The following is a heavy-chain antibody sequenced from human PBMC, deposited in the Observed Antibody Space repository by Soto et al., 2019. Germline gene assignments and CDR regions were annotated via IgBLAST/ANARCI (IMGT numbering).Heavy chain of an antibody. CDR1: GFTFTNYG. CDR3: AKDVGSFADYFGMDV. Sequence: LRLSCAASGFTFTNYGMHWVRQAPGKGLEWVAVISNTGTNKYFADSLKGRVTISRDNSKNTLYLQVNSLRADDTAVYYCAKDVGSFADYFGMDVWGQGTTVTVSS. J-gene: IGHJ6*02. V-gene: IGHV3-30*18. CDR2: ISNTGTNK. D-gene: IGHD3-10*01.